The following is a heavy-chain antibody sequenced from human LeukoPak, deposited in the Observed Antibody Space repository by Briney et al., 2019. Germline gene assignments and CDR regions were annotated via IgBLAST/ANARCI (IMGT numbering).Heavy chain of an antibody. J-gene: IGHJ4*02. CDR2: INHSGST. Sequence: SETLSPTCPANGGSFGGYSWTWIRQPPGKGRDWIGEINHSGSTNYNPSLKSRVTISVDTSRNQFSLKLSSVTAADTAVYYCARGSIVVGPPTGLWGQGTLVTVSS. CDR1: GGSFGGYS. V-gene: IGHV4-34*01. D-gene: IGHD3-22*01. CDR3: ARGSIVVGPPTGL.